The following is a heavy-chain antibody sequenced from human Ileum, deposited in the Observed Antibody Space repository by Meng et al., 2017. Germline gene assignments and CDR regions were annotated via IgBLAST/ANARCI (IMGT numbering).Heavy chain of an antibody. Sequence: GGSLRLSCAASIFTFSSYEMSWVRQAPGKGLEWVSYISSSGSGKYYADSVKGRFAISRDNAKDSLYLQMNSLRAEDTALYYCARLYSSTSGKGLDIWGRGTMVTVSS. CDR2: ISSSGSGK. D-gene: IGHD6-19*01. J-gene: IGHJ3*02. CDR3: ARLYSSTSGKGLDI. CDR1: IFTFSSYE. V-gene: IGHV3-48*03.